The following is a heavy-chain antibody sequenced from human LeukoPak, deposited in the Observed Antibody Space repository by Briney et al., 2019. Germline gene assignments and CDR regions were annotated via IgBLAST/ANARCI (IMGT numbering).Heavy chain of an antibody. CDR2: INHSGST. V-gene: IGHV4-34*01. J-gene: IGHJ6*02. Sequence: PSETLSLTCALYGGSFSGYYWSWIRQPPGKGLEWIGEINHSGSTNYNPSLKSRVTISVDTSKNQFSLKLSSVTAADTAVYYCARGGRTGTYYYYYYGMDVWGQGTTVTVSS. D-gene: IGHD1-7*01. CDR3: ARGGRTGTYYYYYYGMDV. CDR1: GGSFSGYY.